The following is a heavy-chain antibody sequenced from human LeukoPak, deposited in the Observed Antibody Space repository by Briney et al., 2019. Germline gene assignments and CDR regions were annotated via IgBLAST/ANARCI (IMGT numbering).Heavy chain of an antibody. CDR1: GFTVRSNY. V-gene: IGHV3-53*01. D-gene: IGHD3-9*01. Sequence: PGGSLRLSCAASGFTVRSNYMSWVRQALGKGLEWVSMIDNDGGTYYADSVKSRFTISRDNSKNTFFLQMNSLRAEDTAVYFCARLYYDNLTAIRSWGQGTLVTVSS. CDR3: ARLYYDNLTAIRS. CDR2: IDNDGGT. J-gene: IGHJ4*02.